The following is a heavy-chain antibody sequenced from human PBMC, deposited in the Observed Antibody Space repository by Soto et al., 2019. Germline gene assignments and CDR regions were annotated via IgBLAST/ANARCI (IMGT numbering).Heavy chain of an antibody. V-gene: IGHV1-18*01. Sequence: QVQLVQSGAEVKKPGASVKVSCKASGYTFTSYGISWVRQAPGQGLEWRGWISAYNGNTNYAQKLQGRVTMTTDTSTRTAYMELRNMRSDETDVYYCARAEGSGSSVWRQGNLVTVSS. CDR3: ARAEGSGSSV. CDR1: GYTFTSYG. CDR2: ISAYNGNT. D-gene: IGHD3-10*01. J-gene: IGHJ4*02.